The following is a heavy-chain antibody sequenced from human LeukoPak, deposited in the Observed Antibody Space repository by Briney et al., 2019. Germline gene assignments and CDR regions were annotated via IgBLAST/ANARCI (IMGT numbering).Heavy chain of an antibody. CDR2: ISSSSNYI. CDR3: ARRSPNYYFDY. Sequence: PGAALRLSCAASGFSFSTYNINWVRQAPGKGLEWVSSISSSSNYIYYADSVKGRFTISRDNAENSLYLQMNSLRAEDTAVYYCARRSPNYYFDYWGQGTLVTVPS. J-gene: IGHJ4*02. V-gene: IGHV3-21*01. CDR1: GFSFSTYN.